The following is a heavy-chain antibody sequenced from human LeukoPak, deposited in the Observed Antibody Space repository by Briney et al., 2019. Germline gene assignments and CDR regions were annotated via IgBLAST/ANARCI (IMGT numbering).Heavy chain of an antibody. CDR1: GFDFNTYD. V-gene: IGHV3-13*01. Sequence: GGSLRLSCAASGFDFNTYDMHWVRQTTGRGLEWVASIGTIGDAYYPGSVKGRFTISRENAKKSLYLQMNSLRDGDTAVYYCARVDGLSGNYYFDSWGQGTPVTVSS. D-gene: IGHD1-26*01. J-gene: IGHJ4*02. CDR3: ARVDGLSGNYYFDS. CDR2: IGTIGDA.